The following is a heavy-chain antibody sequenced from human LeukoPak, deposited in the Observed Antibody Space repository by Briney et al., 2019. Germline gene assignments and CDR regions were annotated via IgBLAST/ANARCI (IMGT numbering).Heavy chain of an antibody. CDR1: GGSISSGSYY. J-gene: IGHJ4*02. CDR2: IYTSGST. V-gene: IGHV4-61*02. CDR3: ARELRRSGWQDLWGY. Sequence: SQTLSLTCTVSGGSISSGSYYRSWIRQPAGTGLEWIGRIYTSGSTNYNPSLKSRVTISVDTSKNQFSLKLSSVTAADTAVYYCARELRRSGWQDLWGYWGQGTLVTVSS. D-gene: IGHD6-19*01.